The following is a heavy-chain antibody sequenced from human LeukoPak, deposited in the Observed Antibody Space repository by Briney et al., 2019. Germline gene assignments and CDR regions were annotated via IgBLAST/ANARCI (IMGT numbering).Heavy chain of an antibody. D-gene: IGHD1-1*01. Sequence: ASVNVSCKASGYTFTYYYMHWVRRAPGQGVEWRGMINPSSGSTSYAQKFQGRVTMTRGTSTSTVYMELSSLRSEDTALYYCARESDTGKDFDHWGQGTLVTVSS. J-gene: IGHJ4*02. CDR1: GYTFTYYY. CDR2: INPSSGST. CDR3: ARESDTGKDFDH. V-gene: IGHV1-46*01.